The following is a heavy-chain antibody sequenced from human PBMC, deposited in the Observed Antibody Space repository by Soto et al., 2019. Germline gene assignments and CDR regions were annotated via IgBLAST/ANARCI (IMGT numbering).Heavy chain of an antibody. CDR2: ITGSSGST. CDR3: AKADTGWFAP. J-gene: IGHJ5*02. Sequence: GGSLRLSCAASGFTFGHYVMSWVRQAPGKGLEWVSTITGSSGSTTYTESVKGRFTISRDNSKNSLYLQMNNLRAEDTAIYYCAKADTGWFAPCGRGTLVTVSS. CDR1: GFTFGHYV. V-gene: IGHV3-23*01. D-gene: IGHD3-10*01.